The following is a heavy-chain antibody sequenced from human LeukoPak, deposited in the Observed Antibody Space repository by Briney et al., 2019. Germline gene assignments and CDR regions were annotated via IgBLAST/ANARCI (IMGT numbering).Heavy chain of an antibody. CDR2: IDPNSGVT. CDR3: ARGSSVTGVFDY. V-gene: IGHV1-2*02. J-gene: IGHJ4*02. D-gene: IGHD2-21*02. CDR1: GYTFTGYY. Sequence: ASVKVSCKASGYTFTGYYLHWVRQAPGQGLEWMGWIDPNSGVTNYAQKFQGRVTMTRDTSFSSAYMELSRLRPDDTAVYSCARGSSVTGVFDYWGQGTLVTFSS.